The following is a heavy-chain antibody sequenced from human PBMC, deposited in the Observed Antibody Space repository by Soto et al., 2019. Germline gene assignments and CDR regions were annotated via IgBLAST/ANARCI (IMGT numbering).Heavy chain of an antibody. J-gene: IGHJ6*02. Sequence: ASVKVSCKASGYTFTSYGISWVRQAPGQGLEWMGLISAYNGNTNYAQKLQGRVTMTTDTSTSTAYMELRSLRSDDTAVYYCARGDVSSGMSDALDIWGQGTMVTVSS. V-gene: IGHV1-18*01. CDR3: ARGDVSSGMSDALDI. D-gene: IGHD3-22*01. CDR2: ISAYNGNT. CDR1: GYTFTSYG.